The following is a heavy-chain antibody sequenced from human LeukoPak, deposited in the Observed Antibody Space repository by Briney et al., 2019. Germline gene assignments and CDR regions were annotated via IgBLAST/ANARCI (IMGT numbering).Heavy chain of an antibody. CDR2: ISYDGSNK. CDR3: ARDPPYNYYGSGSYYRGDDY. J-gene: IGHJ4*02. V-gene: IGHV3-30*14. CDR1: GFTFSSYA. D-gene: IGHD3-10*01. Sequence: GGSLRLSCAASGFTFSSYAMHWVRQAPGKGLEWVAVISYDGSNKCYADSVKGRFTISRDNSKNTLYLQMNSLRAEDTAVYYCARDPPYNYYGSGSYYRGDDYWGQGTLVTVSS.